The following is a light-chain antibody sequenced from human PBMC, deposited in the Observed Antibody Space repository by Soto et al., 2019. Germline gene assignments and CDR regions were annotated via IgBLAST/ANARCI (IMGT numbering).Light chain of an antibody. Sequence: IWMTQSPLSLPVTPGEPASISCRSSQSLLHSNGYNYLDWYLQKPGQSPQLLIYLGSNRSSGVPDRFSGSGSGTDFTLKINRVEAEDVGVYYCMQALQTPTFGQGTRLEIK. CDR1: QSLLHSNGYNY. CDR3: MQALQTPT. CDR2: LGS. J-gene: IGKJ5*01. V-gene: IGKV2-28*01.